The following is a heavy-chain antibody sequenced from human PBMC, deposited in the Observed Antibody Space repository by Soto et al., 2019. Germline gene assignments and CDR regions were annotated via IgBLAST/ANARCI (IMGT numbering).Heavy chain of an antibody. CDR1: GRSISSSSYY. Sequence: SETLSLSCTVSGRSISSSSYYWGWIRQPPGKALEWIGSIYYSGSTYYNPSLKGRVTISVDTSKNQFSLELSSVTAADTAVYYCARRIAAHNWFDPWGQGTLVTVSS. CDR2: IYYSGST. J-gene: IGHJ5*01. D-gene: IGHD6-13*01. V-gene: IGHV4-39*01. CDR3: ARRIAAHNWFDP.